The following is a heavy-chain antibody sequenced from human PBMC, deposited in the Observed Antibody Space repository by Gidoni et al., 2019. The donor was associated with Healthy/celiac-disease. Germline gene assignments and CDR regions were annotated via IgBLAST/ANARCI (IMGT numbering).Heavy chain of an antibody. CDR1: GDSISSSSYY. V-gene: IGHV4-39*01. D-gene: IGHD2-15*01. J-gene: IGHJ4*02. Sequence: QLQLQESGPGLVKPSETLSLTCTVSGDSISSSSYYWGWIRQPPGKGLEWIGSIYYTRSTYYNPSLKSRVTISVDTSKNQFSLKLSSVTAADTAVYYCARQDCSGGSCYSVFGFDYWGQGTLVTVSS. CDR2: IYYTRST. CDR3: ARQDCSGGSCYSVFGFDY.